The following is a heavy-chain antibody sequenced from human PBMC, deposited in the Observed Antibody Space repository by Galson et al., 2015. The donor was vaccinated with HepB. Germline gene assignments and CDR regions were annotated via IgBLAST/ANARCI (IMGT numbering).Heavy chain of an antibody. CDR1: GYRFTNYW. J-gene: IGHJ4*02. V-gene: IGHV5-10-1*01. CDR3: ATSYYYDSSGYKGAIDY. Sequence: SGAEVKKPGESLRISCKGSGYRFTNYWISWVRQMPGKGLEWMGRIDPSDSYIKYSPSFQGHVTISADKSISTAYLQWSSLKASDTAMYYCATSYYYDSSGYKGAIDYWGQGTLVTVSS. CDR2: IDPSDSYI. D-gene: IGHD3-22*01.